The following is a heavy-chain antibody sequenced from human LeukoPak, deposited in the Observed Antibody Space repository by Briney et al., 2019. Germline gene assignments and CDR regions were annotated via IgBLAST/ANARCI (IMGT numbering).Heavy chain of an antibody. CDR3: ARENGCGGDCYYFDY. CDR2: ISGDGGST. CDR1: GFTFDDYA. D-gene: IGHD2-21*01. V-gene: IGHV3-43*02. J-gene: IGHJ4*02. Sequence: GGSLRLSCAASGFTFDDYAMHWVRQAPGKGLEWVSLISGDGGSTYYADSVKGRFTISRDNSKNSLYLQMNSLRAEDTALYYCARENGCGGDCYYFDYWGQGTLVTVSS.